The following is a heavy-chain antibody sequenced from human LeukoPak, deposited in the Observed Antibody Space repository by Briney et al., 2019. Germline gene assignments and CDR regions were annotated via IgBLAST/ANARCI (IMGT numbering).Heavy chain of an antibody. D-gene: IGHD4-17*01. CDR1: GFTVSRYY. CDR2: IYSGGST. V-gene: IGHV3-66*01. Sequence: GGSLRLSCAASGFTVSRYYMSWVRQAPGKGLEWVSVIYSGGSTYYADSVKGRFTISRDNSKNTLYLQMNSLRAEDAAVYYCARVEKNYGDFYYYGMNVWGQGTTVTVSS. J-gene: IGHJ6*02. CDR3: ARVEKNYGDFYYYGMNV.